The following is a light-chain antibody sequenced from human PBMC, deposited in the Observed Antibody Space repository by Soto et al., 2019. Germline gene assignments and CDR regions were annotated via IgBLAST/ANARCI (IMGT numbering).Light chain of an antibody. J-gene: IGKJ5*01. CDR3: QQRYNWPIT. CDR1: QSVSGY. Sequence: EIVFAQSPATLXXXXXXXXXXXXRASQSVSGYIGWYQQKPGQAPRLLIYADSNRATGIPARFSGSGSGTDFTLTISSLEPEDFSVYYCQQRYNWPITFGQGTRLENK. CDR2: ADS. V-gene: IGKV3-11*01.